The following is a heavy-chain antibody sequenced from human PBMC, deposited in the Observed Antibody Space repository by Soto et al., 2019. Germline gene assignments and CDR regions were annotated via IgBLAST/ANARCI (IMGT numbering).Heavy chain of an antibody. V-gene: IGHV3-30*04. J-gene: IGHJ6*02. D-gene: IGHD2-2*01. CDR1: GVTFNRYA. CDR2: MSYDGSNK. CDR3: ARDHQYQLPSDV. Sequence: QAQLVESGGGMVQPGRSLRLSCVASGVTFNRYAMHGVRQAPGKGLEWVAVMSYDGSNKYYAHSVKGRFTISRDNSNNTLYLQMNTLKAEDSAVYYCARDHQYQLPSDVWGQGTTVTVS.